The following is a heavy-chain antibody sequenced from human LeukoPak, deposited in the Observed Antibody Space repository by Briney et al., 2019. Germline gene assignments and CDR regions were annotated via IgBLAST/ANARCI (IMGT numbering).Heavy chain of an antibody. J-gene: IGHJ1*01. Sequence: GGSLRLSCAASGFTVSSTYMSWVRQAPGKGLEWVSVIYSGGTTYYADSVKGRFTISRDSSKNTLYLQMNSLRADDTAVYYCAGSYYYQYFQHWGQGTLVTVPS. CDR2: IYSGGTT. D-gene: IGHD3-22*01. CDR3: AGSYYYQYFQH. V-gene: IGHV3-53*01. CDR1: GFTVSSTY.